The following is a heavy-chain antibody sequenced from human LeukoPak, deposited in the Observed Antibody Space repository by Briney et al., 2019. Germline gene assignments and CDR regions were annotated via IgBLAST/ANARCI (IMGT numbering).Heavy chain of an antibody. CDR2: ISGSGGST. CDR3: VRVHGWAFDY. Sequence: QTGGSLRLSCAASGFTFSSYAMSWVRQAPGKGLEWVSAISGSGGSTYYADSVKGRFTISRDNSKNTLYLQMNSLKTEDTAVYYCVRVHGWAFDYWGQGALVTVSS. CDR1: GFTFSSYA. J-gene: IGHJ4*02. D-gene: IGHD2/OR15-2a*01. V-gene: IGHV3-23*01.